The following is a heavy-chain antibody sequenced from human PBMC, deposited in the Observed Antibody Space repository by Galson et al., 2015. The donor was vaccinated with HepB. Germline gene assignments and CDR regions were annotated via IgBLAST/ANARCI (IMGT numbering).Heavy chain of an antibody. CDR2: ISYDGSNK. V-gene: IGHV3-30*18. CDR1: GFTFSSYG. J-gene: IGHJ6*02. D-gene: IGHD2-2*01. CDR3: AKDRRYCSSTSCYSYYYYGMDV. Sequence: SLRLSCAASGFTFSSYGMHWVRQAPGKGLEWVAVISYDGSNKYYADSVKGRFTISRDNSKNTLYLQMNSLRAEDTAVYYCAKDRRYCSSTSCYSYYYYGMDVWGQGTTVTVSS.